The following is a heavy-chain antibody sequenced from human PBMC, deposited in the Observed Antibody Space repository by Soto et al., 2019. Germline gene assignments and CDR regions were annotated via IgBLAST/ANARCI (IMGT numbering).Heavy chain of an antibody. Sequence: EVQLVESGGGLVQPGRSLRLSCAASGFSFDGYAMNWVRQPPGKGLEWVSGISWNSGNIDYADSVKGRFTISRDNAKNSLYLQMNSLRAEDTALYYCVKASMYSSSQGWFDPWGQGTMVTVSS. CDR2: ISWNSGNI. CDR3: VKASMYSSSQGWFDP. D-gene: IGHD6-6*01. CDR1: GFSFDGYA. J-gene: IGHJ5*02. V-gene: IGHV3-9*01.